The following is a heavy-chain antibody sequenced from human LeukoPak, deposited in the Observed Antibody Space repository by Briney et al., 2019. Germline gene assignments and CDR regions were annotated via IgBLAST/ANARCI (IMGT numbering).Heavy chain of an antibody. CDR2: INHSGST. V-gene: IGHV4-34*01. J-gene: IGHJ4*02. D-gene: IGHD5-12*01. CDR1: GGSFSGYY. Sequence: PSETLSLTCAVYGGSFSGYYWSWIRQPPGKGLEWIGEINHSGSTNYNPSLKSRVTMSVDTSKNQFSLKLSSVTAADTAVYYCARLGYSGYDLAYWGQGTLVTVSS. CDR3: ARLGYSGYDLAY.